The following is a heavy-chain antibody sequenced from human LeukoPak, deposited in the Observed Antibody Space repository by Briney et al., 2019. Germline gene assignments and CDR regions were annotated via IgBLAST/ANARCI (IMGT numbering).Heavy chain of an antibody. Sequence: AGGSLRLSCAASGFTFSSYAMMWVPQAPGKGLVGVSAISGSGGSTYYAGSVKGRFTISRDNSKNTLYLQMNSLRAEDTAVYYCAKDSSGYYYYFDYWGQGTLVTVSS. J-gene: IGHJ4*02. V-gene: IGHV3-23*01. CDR1: GFTFSSYA. CDR2: ISGSGGST. CDR3: AKDSSGYYYYFDY. D-gene: IGHD3-22*01.